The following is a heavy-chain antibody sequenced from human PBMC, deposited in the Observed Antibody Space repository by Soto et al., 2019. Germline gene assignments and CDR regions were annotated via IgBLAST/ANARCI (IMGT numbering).Heavy chain of an antibody. V-gene: IGHV1-69*08. CDR1: GGTFSSYT. CDR3: ARSNYYYDSRTYYNSFDF. D-gene: IGHD3-10*01. J-gene: IGHJ4*02. Sequence: QVQLMQSGAEVKKPGSSVKVSCKASGGTFSSYTFTWVRQAPGQGLEWMGRIIPALNTVNYAQNFQGRLTITAAMSTSTAYLELSSLRSEDTAVYYCARSNYYYDSRTYYNSFDFWGQGTLVTVSS. CDR2: IIPALNTV.